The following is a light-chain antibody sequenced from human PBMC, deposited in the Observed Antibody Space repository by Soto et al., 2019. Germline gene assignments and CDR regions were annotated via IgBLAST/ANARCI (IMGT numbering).Light chain of an antibody. CDR3: QVYGNSPMYT. CDR2: AAS. CDR1: QSVSNSY. Sequence: EIVLTQSPGTLSLSPGERATFSCRASQSVSNSYLAWYHQKPGQAPRLLLFAASRRATGIPDTFSGSGSGTDFTLTISRLEPEDFAVYYCQVYGNSPMYTFGQGTRLELK. V-gene: IGKV3-20*01. J-gene: IGKJ2*01.